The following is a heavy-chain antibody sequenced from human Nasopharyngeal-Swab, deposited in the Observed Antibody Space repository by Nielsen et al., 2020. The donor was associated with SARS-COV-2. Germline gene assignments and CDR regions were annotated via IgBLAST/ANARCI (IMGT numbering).Heavy chain of an antibody. D-gene: IGHD1-26*01. CDR1: GFTFSSHN. CDR2: IRRSSSYL. Sequence: GGSLRLSCAASGFTFSSHNMNWVRQAPGKGLEWVSTIRRSSSYLYYADSVKGRFTISRDDAKNSLYLQMNSLRAEDTAVYYCAIVEWDLLPNIWGQGTLVTVSS. V-gene: IGHV3-21*01. J-gene: IGHJ4*02. CDR3: AIVEWDLLPNI.